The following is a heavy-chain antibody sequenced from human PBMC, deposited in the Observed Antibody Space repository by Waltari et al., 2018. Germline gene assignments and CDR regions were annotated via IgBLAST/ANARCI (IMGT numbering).Heavy chain of an antibody. Sequence: EVQLVESGGGLVQPGGSLRLSCAASGFSFRSEWMTWVRQAPGKGLEWVASINEDGSEKQYGDSEKGRFTISRDNAKNSLYLQMNSLRADDTAVYYCERDSTRRFDDWGQGTLVTVSS. CDR1: GFSFRSEW. D-gene: IGHD6-6*01. J-gene: IGHJ4*02. CDR3: ERDSTRRFDD. CDR2: INEDGSEK. V-gene: IGHV3-7*01.